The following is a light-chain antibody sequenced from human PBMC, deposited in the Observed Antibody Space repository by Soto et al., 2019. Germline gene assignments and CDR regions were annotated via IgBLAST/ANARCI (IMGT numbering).Light chain of an antibody. CDR3: QQTYSMPWT. V-gene: IGKV1-39*01. CDR1: QSINRY. J-gene: IGKJ1*01. CDR2: AAS. Sequence: DIQMTQSPPSLSASVGDRVTITCRASQSINRYLNWYQQKPGKAPKLLIYAASSLQSGVPSRFSGSGSGTDLSLTISSLQPEDFATYYCQQTYSMPWTFGQGTKVDIK.